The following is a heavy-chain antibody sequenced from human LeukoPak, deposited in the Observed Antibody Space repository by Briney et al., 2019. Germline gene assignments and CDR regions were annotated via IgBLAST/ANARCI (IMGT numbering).Heavy chain of an antibody. CDR2: INPNSGGT. CDR1: GYTFTGYY. Sequence: GASVKVSCKASGYTFTGYYMHGVRQAPGQGLEWMGWINPNSGGTNYAQKFQGRVTMTRDTSISTAYMELSRLRSDDTAVYYCARDLRLRSLYYYYYMDVWGKGTTVTVSS. J-gene: IGHJ6*03. V-gene: IGHV1-2*02. CDR3: ARDLRLRSLYYYYYMDV.